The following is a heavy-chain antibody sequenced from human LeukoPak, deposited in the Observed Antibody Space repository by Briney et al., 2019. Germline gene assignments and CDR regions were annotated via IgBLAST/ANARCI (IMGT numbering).Heavy chain of an antibody. CDR1: GFTFSSYG. D-gene: IGHD5-12*01. CDR3: ARDHKWLRSPFILDY. CDR2: IWYDGSNK. J-gene: IGHJ4*02. V-gene: IGHV3-33*01. Sequence: GGSLRLSCAASGFTFSSYGMHWVRQAPGKGLEWVAVIWYDGSNKYYADSVKGRFTISRDNSKNTLYLQMNGLRAEDTAVYYCARDHKWLRSPFILDYWGQGTLVTVSS.